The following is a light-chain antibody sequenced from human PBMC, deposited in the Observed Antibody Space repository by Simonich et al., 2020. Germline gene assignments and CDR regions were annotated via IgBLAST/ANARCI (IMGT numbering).Light chain of an antibody. CDR3: QQYNNLPL. CDR1: QRVSSN. Sequence: EIVMTQSPATLSVSPGERATLSCRASQRVSSNLAWYQQKPGQAPRLLIYGASTRATGIPARFSGSGSGTEFTLTISSMQSEDFAVYYCQQYNNLPLFGPGTKVDIK. V-gene: IGKV3-15*01. CDR2: GAS. J-gene: IGKJ3*01.